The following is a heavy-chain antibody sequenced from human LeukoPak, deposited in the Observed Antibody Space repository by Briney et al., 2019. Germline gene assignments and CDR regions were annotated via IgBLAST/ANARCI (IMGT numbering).Heavy chain of an antibody. V-gene: IGHV3-21*01. D-gene: IGHD3-10*01. J-gene: IGHJ3*02. Sequence: PGGSLRLSCAASGFIFSTYSMNWVRQAPGKGLEWVSSIGTSSSYIYYADSVKGRFTISRDNAKNSLYLQMNSLRAEDTAVYYCARDATRWFGDTNDAFDIWGQGTMVTVSS. CDR1: GFIFSTYS. CDR3: ARDATRWFGDTNDAFDI. CDR2: IGTSSSYI.